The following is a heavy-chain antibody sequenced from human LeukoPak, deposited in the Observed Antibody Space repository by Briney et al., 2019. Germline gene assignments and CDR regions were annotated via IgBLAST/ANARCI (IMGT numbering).Heavy chain of an antibody. Sequence: SETLSLTCTVSGGSLSSYYWSWIRQPPGKGLEWIGYIYYSGSTNYNPSLKSRVTISVDTSKNQFSLKLSSVTAADTAVYYCARQYYDFWSGHGIFDYWGQGTLVTVSS. J-gene: IGHJ4*02. D-gene: IGHD3-3*01. CDR1: GGSLSSYY. V-gene: IGHV4-59*08. CDR2: IYYSGST. CDR3: ARQYYDFWSGHGIFDY.